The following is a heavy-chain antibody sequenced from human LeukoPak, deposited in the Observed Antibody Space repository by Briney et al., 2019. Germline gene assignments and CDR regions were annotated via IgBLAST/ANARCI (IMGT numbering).Heavy chain of an antibody. CDR1: GFTFSSYG. Sequence: PGGSLRLSCTASGFTFSSYGMHWVRQAPGTGLEWVAVISYNGNNKYYADSLKGRFTISRDNSKNTLYLQMNSLRPEDTAVYYCARPMVATTYYNYGMDVWGQGTTVTVSS. CDR2: ISYNGNNK. J-gene: IGHJ6*02. V-gene: IGHV3-30*03. CDR3: ARPMVATTYYNYGMDV. D-gene: IGHD5-12*01.